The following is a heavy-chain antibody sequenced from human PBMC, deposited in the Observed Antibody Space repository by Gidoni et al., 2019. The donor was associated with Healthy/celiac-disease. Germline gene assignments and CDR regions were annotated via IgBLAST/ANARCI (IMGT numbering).Heavy chain of an antibody. J-gene: IGHJ5*02. CDR2: ISGSGGST. D-gene: IGHD2-8*02. CDR1: GFTFSSYA. Sequence: EVQLLESGGGLVQPGGSLRLSCAASGFTFSSYAMSWVRQAPGKGLEWVAAISGSGGSTYYADSVKGRFTISRDNSKNTLYLQMNSLRAEDTAVYYCAKDCLINADHVLRGVNWFDPWGQGTLVTVSS. V-gene: IGHV3-23*01. CDR3: AKDCLINADHVLRGVNWFDP.